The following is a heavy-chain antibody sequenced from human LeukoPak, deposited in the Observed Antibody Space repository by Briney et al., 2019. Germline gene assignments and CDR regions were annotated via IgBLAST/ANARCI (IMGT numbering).Heavy chain of an antibody. V-gene: IGHV1-69*13. CDR2: IIPIFGTA. J-gene: IGHJ5*02. Sequence: SVKVSCKASGGTFSSCAISWVRQAPGQGLEWMGGIIPIFGTANYAQKFQGRVTITADESTSTAYMELSSLRSEDTAVYYCARGAAAHGGEFNWFDPWGQGTLVTVSS. D-gene: IGHD2-2*01. CDR1: GGTFSSCA. CDR3: ARGAAAHGGEFNWFDP.